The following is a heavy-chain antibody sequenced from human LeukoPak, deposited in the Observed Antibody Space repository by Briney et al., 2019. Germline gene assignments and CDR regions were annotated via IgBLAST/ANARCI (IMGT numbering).Heavy chain of an antibody. V-gene: IGHV4-39*07. D-gene: IGHD3-10*01. J-gene: IGHJ5*02. CDR2: IYYSGST. CDR1: GGSISSSSYY. Sequence: PSETLSLTCTVSGGSISSSSYYWGWIRQPPGKGLEWIGSIYYSGSTYYNPSLKSRVTISVDTSKNQFSLKLSSVTAADTAVYYCARATWFGESWWFDPWGQGTLVTVSS. CDR3: ARATWFGESWWFDP.